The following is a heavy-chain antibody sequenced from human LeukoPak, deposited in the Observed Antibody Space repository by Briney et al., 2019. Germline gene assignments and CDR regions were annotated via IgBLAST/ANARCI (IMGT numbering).Heavy chain of an antibody. V-gene: IGHV3-30*18. D-gene: IGHD6-6*01. CDR2: ISHDGSNK. CDR1: GFTFTTYA. Sequence: GGSLRLSCAASGFTFTTYAMTWVRQAPGKGLEWVAVISHDGSNKYYADSVKGRFTISRDNSKNTLYLQMNSLRPEDTAVYSCAKAGGKGDGRERVAARPLSSNDYWGQGTLVTVSS. CDR3: AKAGGKGDGRERVAARPLSSNDY. J-gene: IGHJ4*02.